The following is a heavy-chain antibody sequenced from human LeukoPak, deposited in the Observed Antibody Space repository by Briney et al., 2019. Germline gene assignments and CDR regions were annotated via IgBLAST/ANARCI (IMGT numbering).Heavy chain of an antibody. Sequence: GGSLRLSCAASGFTVSSNYMSWVRQAPGKGLEWVSVIYSGGSTYYADSVKGRFTISRDNSKNTLYLQMNSLRAEDTAVYYCAREDIVVVPAARSPYYYYGMDVWGQGTTVTVSS. CDR3: AREDIVVVPAARSPYYYYGMDV. J-gene: IGHJ6*02. CDR1: GFTVSSNY. V-gene: IGHV3-53*01. CDR2: IYSGGST. D-gene: IGHD2-2*01.